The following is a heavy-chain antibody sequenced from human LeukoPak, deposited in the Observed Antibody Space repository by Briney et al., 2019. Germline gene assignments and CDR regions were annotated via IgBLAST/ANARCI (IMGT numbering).Heavy chain of an antibody. V-gene: IGHV3-30-3*01. Sequence: GGSLRLSCAASGFTFSSYAMHWVRQAPGKGLEWVAVISYDGSNKYYADSVKGRFTISRDNSKNTLYLQMNSLRAEDTAVYYCARGEGLGDYGSGSYYNVPCDYWGQGTLVTVSS. J-gene: IGHJ4*02. CDR1: GFTFSSYA. CDR3: ARGEGLGDYGSGSYYNVPCDY. D-gene: IGHD3-10*01. CDR2: ISYDGSNK.